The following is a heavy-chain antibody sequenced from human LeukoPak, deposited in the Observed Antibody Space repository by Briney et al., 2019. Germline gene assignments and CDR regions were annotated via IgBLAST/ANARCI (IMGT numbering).Heavy chain of an antibody. CDR2: INPNSGGT. V-gene: IGHV1-2*04. Sequence: GASVKVSCKASGYTFTGYYMHWVRQAPGQGLEWMGWINPNSGGTSYAQKFQGWVTMTRDTSISTAYMELSRRRSDDTAVYYCAREMIAAAGGSYYYYYGMDVWGQGTAVTVSS. CDR3: AREMIAAAGGSYYYYYGMDV. J-gene: IGHJ6*02. CDR1: GYTFTGYY. D-gene: IGHD6-13*01.